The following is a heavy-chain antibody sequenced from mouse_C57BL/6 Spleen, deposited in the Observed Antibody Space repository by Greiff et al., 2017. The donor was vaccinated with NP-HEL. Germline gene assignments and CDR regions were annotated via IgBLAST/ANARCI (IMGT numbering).Heavy chain of an antibody. CDR3: ARSYSSGFAY. J-gene: IGHJ3*01. Sequence: LQESGPELVKPGASVKISCKASGYAFSSSWMNWVKQRPGKGLEWIGRIYPGDGDTNYNGKFKGKATLTADKSSSTAYMQLSSLTSEDSAVYFCARSYSSGFAYWGQGTLVTVSA. CDR2: IYPGDGDT. D-gene: IGHD3-2*02. CDR1: GYAFSSSW. V-gene: IGHV1-82*01.